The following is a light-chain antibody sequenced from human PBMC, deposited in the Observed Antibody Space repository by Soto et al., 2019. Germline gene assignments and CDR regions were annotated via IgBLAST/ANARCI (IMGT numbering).Light chain of an antibody. CDR2: DVS. Sequence: QSVLTQPDSVSGSPVQSITISFTGPSSDVGGYNYFSWYQQHPGKAPKIMISDVSNLPSGVSNRFSCSKSGNTASLTISGLQTEDEADYYCSSYTTSSTYVFGTGTKLTVL. CDR1: SSDVGGYNY. CDR3: SSYTTSSTYV. J-gene: IGLJ1*01. V-gene: IGLV2-14*01.